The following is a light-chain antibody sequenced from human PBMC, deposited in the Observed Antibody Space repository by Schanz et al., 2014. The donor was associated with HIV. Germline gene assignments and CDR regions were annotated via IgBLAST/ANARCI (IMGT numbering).Light chain of an antibody. V-gene: IGLV1-40*01. CDR2: VNS. J-gene: IGLJ2*01. CDR3: QSYDSSLSGSV. CDR1: SSNIGANYD. Sequence: QSVLTQPPSVSGAPGQRVTISCTGSSSNIGANYDVPWYQQLPGTAPKLLIFVNSNRPSGVSDRFSGSKSGTSASLAITGLQTEDEADYYCQSYDSSLSGSVFGGGTKLTVL.